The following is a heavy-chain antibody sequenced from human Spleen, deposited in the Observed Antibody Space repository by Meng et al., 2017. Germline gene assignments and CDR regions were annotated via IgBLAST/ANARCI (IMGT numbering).Heavy chain of an antibody. J-gene: IGHJ1*01. CDR3: AREGIVGATLPY. CDR1: GFTFSDYW. V-gene: IGHV3-74*01. CDR2: ISSDGRIT. Sequence: GGSLRLSCAASGFTFSDYWMGWVRQAPGKGLVWVSRISSDGRITNYADSVKGRFTISRDNAKNTLYVQMNSLRVEDTAVYYCAREGIVGATLPYWGQGTRVTVSS. D-gene: IGHD1-26*01.